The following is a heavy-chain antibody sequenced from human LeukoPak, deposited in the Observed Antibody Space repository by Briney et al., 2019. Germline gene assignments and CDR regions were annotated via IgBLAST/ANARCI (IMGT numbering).Heavy chain of an antibody. V-gene: IGHV4-34*01. CDR2: IDDGGNT. D-gene: IGHD2-21*02. Sequence: SETLSLMCSVYGGSFSDYFWAWIRQPPGKGRGWMGEIDDGGNTNYNPSLMSRVLVAMEKSKKQFSLVMRSVTVADTAVYYCARFSKITWGDWGDAFDVWGQGATVIVSS. CDR1: GGSFSDYF. CDR3: ARFSKITWGDWGDAFDV. J-gene: IGHJ3*01.